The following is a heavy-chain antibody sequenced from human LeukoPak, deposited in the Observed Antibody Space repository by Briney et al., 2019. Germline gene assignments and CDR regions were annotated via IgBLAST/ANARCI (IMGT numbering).Heavy chain of an antibody. J-gene: IGHJ4*02. CDR1: GGSVSSGSYY. D-gene: IGHD2-15*01. CDR3: ARGGGSVSGALFDY. V-gene: IGHV4-61*01. Sequence: ASETLSLTCTVSGGSVSSGSYYWSWIRQPPGKGLEWIEYIYYSGSTNYNPSLKSRVTISVDTSKNQFSLKLSSVTAADTAVYYCARGGGSVSGALFDYWGQGTLVTVSS. CDR2: IYYSGST.